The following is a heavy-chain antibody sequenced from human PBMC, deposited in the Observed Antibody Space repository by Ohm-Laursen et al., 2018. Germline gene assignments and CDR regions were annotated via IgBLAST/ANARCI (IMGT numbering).Heavy chain of an antibody. D-gene: IGHD3-9*01. Sequence: ASVKASCKASEDTFTSYDINWVRQATGQGLEWMGWMNLNSGNTGYAQKFQGRVTMTRDTSTSTVYMELSSLRSEDTAVYYCATPGYIYYYYGMDVWGQGTTVTVSS. CDR3: ATPGYIYYYYGMDV. J-gene: IGHJ6*02. V-gene: IGHV1-8*01. CDR1: EDTFTSYD. CDR2: MNLNSGNT.